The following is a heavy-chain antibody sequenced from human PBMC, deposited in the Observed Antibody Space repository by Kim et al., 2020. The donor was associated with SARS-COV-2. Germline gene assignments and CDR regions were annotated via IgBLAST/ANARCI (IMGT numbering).Heavy chain of an antibody. J-gene: IGHJ5*02. Sequence: SETLSLTCTVSGGSISSYYWSWIRQPPGKGLEWIGYIYYSGSTNYNPSLKSRVTISVDTSKNQFSLKLSSVTAADTAVYYCARGPYVQRNYFWFDPWGQGTLVTVSS. D-gene: IGHD1-7*01. CDR3: ARGPYVQRNYFWFDP. V-gene: IGHV4-59*01. CDR2: IYYSGST. CDR1: GGSISSYY.